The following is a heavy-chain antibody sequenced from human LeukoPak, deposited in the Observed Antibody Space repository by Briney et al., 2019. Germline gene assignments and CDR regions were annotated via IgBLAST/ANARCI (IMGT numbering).Heavy chain of an antibody. CDR2: INHSGNT. Sequence: SSETLSLTCTLSGGSVSDYYWSWIRQPPGKGLEWIGEINHSGNTNYNPSLKSRVTISVDTSKNQFSLNLSSVTAADTAVYYCATVYSGYDVVGEDYWGQGTLVTVSS. J-gene: IGHJ4*02. D-gene: IGHD5-12*01. V-gene: IGHV4-34*01. CDR1: GGSVSDYY. CDR3: ATVYSGYDVVGEDY.